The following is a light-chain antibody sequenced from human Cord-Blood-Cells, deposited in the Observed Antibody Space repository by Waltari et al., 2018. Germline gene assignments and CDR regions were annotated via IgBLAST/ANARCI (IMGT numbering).Light chain of an antibody. CDR2: GAS. V-gene: IGKV3-20*01. J-gene: IGKJ1*01. Sequence: EILLTQSPRTLSLSPGERATLSCRASQSVSRALAWYQQNPGQAPRLLIYGASNRATGIPDRFSGSGSGTDFSLIISRLEPEDFAVYYCQHYVSLPVTFGQGTKVEIK. CDR3: QHYVSLPVT. CDR1: QSVSRA.